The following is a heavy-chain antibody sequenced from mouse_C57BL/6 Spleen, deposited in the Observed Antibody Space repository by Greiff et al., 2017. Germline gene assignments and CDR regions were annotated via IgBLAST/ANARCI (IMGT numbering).Heavy chain of an antibody. CDR2: IYPGDGDT. D-gene: IGHD3-1*01. Sequence: QVQLQQSGPELVKPGASVKFSCKASGYAFSSSWMHWVKQRPGQGLEWIGRIYPGDGDTNYNGKFKGKATLTADKSSSTAYMQLSSLTSEDSAVYFCARGATGYYFGYWGQGTTLTVSS. V-gene: IGHV1-82*01. CDR1: GYAFSSSW. CDR3: ARGATGYYFGY. J-gene: IGHJ2*01.